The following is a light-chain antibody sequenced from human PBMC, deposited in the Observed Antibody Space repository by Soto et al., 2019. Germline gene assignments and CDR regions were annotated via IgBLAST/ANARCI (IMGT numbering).Light chain of an antibody. Sequence: DIVMTQSPDSLAVSLGERATINCRSSQSVLYSSNNKNYLTWYQQKAGQPPKLLISWASTRESGVPERFSGSGSGTDFTLTISSLQAEDVAVYYCQQYYSTPRTFGQGTKVEIK. J-gene: IGKJ1*01. CDR1: QSVLYSSNNKNY. V-gene: IGKV4-1*01. CDR2: WAS. CDR3: QQYYSTPRT.